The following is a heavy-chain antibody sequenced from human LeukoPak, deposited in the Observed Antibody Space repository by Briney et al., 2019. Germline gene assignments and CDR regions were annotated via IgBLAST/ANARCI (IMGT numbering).Heavy chain of an antibody. Sequence: SETLSLTYTVSGGSISSYYWSWIRQPPGKGLEWIGYIYCSGSTNYNPSLKSRVTISVDTSKNQFSLKLSSVTAADTAVYYCARLDYDILTGYYPFDYWGQGTLVTVSS. V-gene: IGHV4-59*08. CDR2: IYCSGST. J-gene: IGHJ4*02. CDR3: ARLDYDILTGYYPFDY. CDR1: GGSISSYY. D-gene: IGHD3-9*01.